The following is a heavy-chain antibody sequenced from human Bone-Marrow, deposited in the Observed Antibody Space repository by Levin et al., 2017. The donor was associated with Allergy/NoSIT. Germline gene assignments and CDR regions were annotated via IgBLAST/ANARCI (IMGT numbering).Heavy chain of an antibody. J-gene: IGHJ4*02. Sequence: LSLTCAASGFLFTGSWMTWVRQLPGKGLEWVAHIGKDGSQKEYVDSVKGRFTISRDNAKNSVYLQMNSLRVEDTAVYYCARDRGDWGQGTLVTVSS. CDR2: IGKDGSQK. D-gene: IGHD3-16*01. CDR3: ARDRGD. V-gene: IGHV3-7*01. CDR1: GFLFTGSW.